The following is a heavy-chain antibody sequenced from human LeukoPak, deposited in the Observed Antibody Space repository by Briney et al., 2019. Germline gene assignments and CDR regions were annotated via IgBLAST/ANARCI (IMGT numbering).Heavy chain of an antibody. CDR2: IYTSGST. CDR1: GGSISSSSHY. CDR3: ARSSGWYLGPVIDH. D-gene: IGHD6-19*01. V-gene: IGHV4-39*07. J-gene: IGHJ4*02. Sequence: PSETLSLTCTVSGGSISSSSHYWGWIRQSPGTGLEWIGRIYTSGSTNYNPSLKSRVTMSVDTSKNQFSLKLTSVTAADTAVYYCARSSGWYLGPVIDHWGQGTLVTVSS.